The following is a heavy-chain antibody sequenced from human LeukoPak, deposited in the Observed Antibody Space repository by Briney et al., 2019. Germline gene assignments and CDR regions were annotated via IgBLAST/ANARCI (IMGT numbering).Heavy chain of an antibody. CDR3: VGSPAYDNMDV. V-gene: IGHV3-30*04. CDR1: GLTFRNHA. J-gene: IGHJ6*03. CDR2: ISHDGGND. D-gene: IGHD3-10*01. Sequence: PGKSLRLSCAASGLTFRNHAIHWVRQAPGKGLEWVTLISHDGGNDYYRDSVKGRFTISRDNSRNTVFLQMNSLRPGDTAVYYCVGSPAYDNMDVWGKGTTVTVSS.